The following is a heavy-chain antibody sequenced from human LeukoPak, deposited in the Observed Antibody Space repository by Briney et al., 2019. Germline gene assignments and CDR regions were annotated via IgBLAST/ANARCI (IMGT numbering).Heavy chain of an antibody. CDR3: ASLIAAAKGYFDY. Sequence: SETLSLTCTVSGGSISSSSYYWGWIRQPPGKGLEWIGSIYYSGTTYYNPSLKSRVTISVDTSKNQFSLKLSSVTAADTAVYYCASLIAAAKGYFDYWGQGTLVTVSS. J-gene: IGHJ4*02. CDR1: GGSISSSSYY. D-gene: IGHD6-13*01. V-gene: IGHV4-39*07. CDR2: IYYSGTT.